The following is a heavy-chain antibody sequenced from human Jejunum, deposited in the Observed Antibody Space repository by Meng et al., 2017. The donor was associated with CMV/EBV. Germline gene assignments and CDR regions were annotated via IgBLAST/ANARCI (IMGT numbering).Heavy chain of an antibody. CDR1: SFITYG. V-gene: IGHV5-51*01. CDR2: IYPGDSDT. J-gene: IGHJ4*01. D-gene: IGHD4-17*01. CDR3: ATSAPTDYGDYTYFFDY. Sequence: SFITYGIGWVRQVPGKGLEWMGIIYPGDSDTRYSPSFQGQVTISADKSISTAYLQWSSLRASDTAMYYCATSAPTDYGDYTYFFDYWGHGTLVTVSS.